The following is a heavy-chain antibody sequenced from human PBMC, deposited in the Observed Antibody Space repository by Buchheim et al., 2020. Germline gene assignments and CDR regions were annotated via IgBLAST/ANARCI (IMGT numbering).Heavy chain of an antibody. CDR1: GYSFTNYW. CDR2: IYPGDSST. Sequence: EVQLVQSGAEVKKPGESLQISCKPSGYSFTNYWIAWVRQMPGKGLEWMAMIYPGDSSTKYSPSFQGQVTISADKSISTAYLQWSSLKASDTAMYFCARARGYCSSSSCYDFDCWGQGT. V-gene: IGHV5-51*01. D-gene: IGHD2-2*01. CDR3: ARARGYCSSSSCYDFDC. J-gene: IGHJ4*02.